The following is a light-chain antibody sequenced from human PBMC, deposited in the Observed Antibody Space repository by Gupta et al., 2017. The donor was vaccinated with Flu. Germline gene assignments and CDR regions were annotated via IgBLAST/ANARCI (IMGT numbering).Light chain of an antibody. Sequence: QSALTQPASVSGSPGQAINISCSGTSSDVSGYNFVSWYQHYPGKAPKLLISDVSSRPSGVSNRFSGSKSDNAASLTISGRQAEDEADYYCISYTNRSTFVFGTGTKVTVL. CDR1: SSDVSGYNF. CDR3: ISYTNRSTFV. J-gene: IGLJ1*01. CDR2: DVS. V-gene: IGLV2-14*01.